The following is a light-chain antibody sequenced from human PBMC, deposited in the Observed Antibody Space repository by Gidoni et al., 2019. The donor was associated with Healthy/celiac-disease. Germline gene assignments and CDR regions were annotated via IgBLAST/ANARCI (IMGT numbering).Light chain of an antibody. V-gene: IGLV1-51*01. CDR2: DNN. CDR3: GTWDSSLSAHVV. Sequence: QSVLTQPPSVSAAPGQKVTISCSGSRSNIGNNYVSWYQQLPGTAPKLLIYDNNKRPSGIPDRFSGSKSGTSATLGITGLQTGDEDDYYCGTWDSSLSAHVVFGGGTKLTVL. CDR1: RSNIGNNY. J-gene: IGLJ2*01.